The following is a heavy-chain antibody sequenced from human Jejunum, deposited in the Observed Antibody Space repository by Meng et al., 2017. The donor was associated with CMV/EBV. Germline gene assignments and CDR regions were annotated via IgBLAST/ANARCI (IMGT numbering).Heavy chain of an antibody. J-gene: IGHJ4*02. CDR2: ISYDESDQ. D-gene: IGHD5-24*01. CDR3: ARENDYNNYFDL. CDR1: GLTLSNYP. Sequence: AASGLTLSNYPLHWVRQAQGKGLEWVAVISYDESDQYYADSVKGRFTISRDYSKNTLYLQMNSLRGDDTAVYYCARENDYNNYFDLWGQGTLVTVSS. V-gene: IGHV3-30*01.